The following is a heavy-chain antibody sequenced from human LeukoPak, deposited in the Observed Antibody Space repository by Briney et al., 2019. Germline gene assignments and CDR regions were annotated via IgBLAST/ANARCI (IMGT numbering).Heavy chain of an antibody. CDR3: AKEPAFSTSYGSGWYGPGR. Sequence: GGSLRLSCAASGFPFSSYGMHWVRQAPAKGLEWVAFIRYDGSNKYYADSVKGRFTISRDNSKNTLYLQMNSLRAEDTAVYYCAKEPAFSTSYGSGWYGPGRWGQGTLVTVSS. V-gene: IGHV3-30*02. CDR2: IRYDGSNK. D-gene: IGHD6-19*01. J-gene: IGHJ4*02. CDR1: GFPFSSYG.